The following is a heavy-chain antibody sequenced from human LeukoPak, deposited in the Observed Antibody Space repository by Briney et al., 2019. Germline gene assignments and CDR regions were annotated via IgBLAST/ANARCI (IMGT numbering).Heavy chain of an antibody. D-gene: IGHD2-2*01. J-gene: IGHJ5*02. V-gene: IGHV3-23*01. CDR3: AKEWDIVVVPAARTLDP. Sequence: GGSLRLSCAASGFTFSSYAMGWVRQAPGKGLEWVSAISGSGGSTYYADSVKGRFTISRDNSKNTLYLQMNSLRAEDTAVYYCAKEWDIVVVPAARTLDPWGQGTLVTVSS. CDR1: GFTFSSYA. CDR2: ISGSGGST.